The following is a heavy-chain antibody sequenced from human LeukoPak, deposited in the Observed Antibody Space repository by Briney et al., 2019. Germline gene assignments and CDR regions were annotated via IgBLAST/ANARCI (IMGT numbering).Heavy chain of an antibody. Sequence: GGTLRLSCAASGFTFSSYGMSWVRQAPGKGLEWVSAISGSGASTNYADPVKGRFTISRDNSKNTLYLQMNSLRAEDTALYYCAKESSAEFDYWGQATLVTVSS. CDR3: AKESSAEFDY. V-gene: IGHV3-23*01. CDR2: ISGSGAST. D-gene: IGHD3-10*01. J-gene: IGHJ4*02. CDR1: GFTFSSYG.